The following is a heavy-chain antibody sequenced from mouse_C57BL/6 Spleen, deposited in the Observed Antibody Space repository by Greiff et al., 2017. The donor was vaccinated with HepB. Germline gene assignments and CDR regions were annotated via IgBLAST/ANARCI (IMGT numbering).Heavy chain of an antibody. Sequence: VQLQQSGPELVKPGASVKISCKASGYAFSSSWMNWVKQRPGKGLEWIGRIYPGDGDTNYNGKFKGKATLTADKSSSTAYMQLSSLTSEDSAVYFCARAAVLRSSYYAMDYWGQGTSVTVSS. J-gene: IGHJ4*01. V-gene: IGHV1-82*01. CDR2: IYPGDGDT. D-gene: IGHD1-1*01. CDR1: GYAFSSSW. CDR3: ARAAVLRSSYYAMDY.